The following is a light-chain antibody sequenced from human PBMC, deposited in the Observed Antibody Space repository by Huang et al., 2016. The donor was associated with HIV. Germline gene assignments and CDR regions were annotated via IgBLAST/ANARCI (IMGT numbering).Light chain of an antibody. J-gene: IGKJ4*01. Sequence: EVLLTQSPGTLSLSPGERATLSCRASQSLRDTYVAWYQQRPGQAPRLLIYGASSRATGIPDSFSGSGSGTDFTLTINRLEPQDFAVYFCLQYDRSPLTFGGGTKVEL. CDR1: QSLRDTY. CDR3: LQYDRSPLT. CDR2: GAS. V-gene: IGKV3-20*01.